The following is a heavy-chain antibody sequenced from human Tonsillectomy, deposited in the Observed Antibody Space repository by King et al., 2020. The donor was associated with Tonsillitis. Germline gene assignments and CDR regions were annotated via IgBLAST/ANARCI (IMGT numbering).Heavy chain of an antibody. CDR2: INTNTGNP. Sequence: VQLVESGSELKKPGASVKVSCKASGYTFTNYAMNWVRQAPGQGLEWMGWINTNTGNPTYAQGFTGRFVFSLDTSVSTAYLQISSLKAEDTAIYYCARDDTRYYYDSTSYYYLFDYWGQGTLVTVSS. CDR3: ARDDTRYYYDSTSYYYLFDY. J-gene: IGHJ4*02. D-gene: IGHD3-22*01. CDR1: GYTFTNYA. V-gene: IGHV7-4-1*02.